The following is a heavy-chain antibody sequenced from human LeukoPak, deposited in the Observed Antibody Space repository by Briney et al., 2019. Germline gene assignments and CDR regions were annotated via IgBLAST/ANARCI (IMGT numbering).Heavy chain of an antibody. CDR3: ARMLYDYYGMDV. V-gene: IGHV3-30-3*01. D-gene: IGHD2/OR15-2a*01. CDR1: GFTFSSYA. J-gene: IGHJ6*02. CDR2: ISYDGSNK. Sequence: GGPLRLSCAASGFTFSSYAMHWVRQAPGKGLEWVAVISYDGSNKYYADSVKGRFTISRDNSKNTLYLQMNSLRAEDTAVYYCARMLYDYYGMDVWGQGTTVTVSS.